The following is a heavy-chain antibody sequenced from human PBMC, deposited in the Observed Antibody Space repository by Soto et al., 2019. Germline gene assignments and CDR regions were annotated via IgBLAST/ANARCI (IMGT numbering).Heavy chain of an antibody. CDR3: ARREIQAPIDY. CDR2: IYYSGNT. CDR1: GGPISSSSYY. D-gene: IGHD1-26*01. V-gene: IGHV4-39*07. Sequence: SETLSLTCTVSGGPISSSSYYWGWIRQPPGKGLEWIGSIYYSGNTYYNPSLKSRVTISVDTSKNQFSLKLTSVTAVDTAVYYCARREIQAPIDYWGQGTLVTVSS. J-gene: IGHJ4*02.